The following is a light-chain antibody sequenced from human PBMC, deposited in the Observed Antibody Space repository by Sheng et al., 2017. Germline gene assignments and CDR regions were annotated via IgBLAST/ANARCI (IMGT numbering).Light chain of an antibody. CDR2: EVF. Sequence: QSVLTQPRSVSGSPGQSVTISCTGTSSHFGTYNYVSWYQQYPGKAPQLIIYEVFKRPSGVPIRFSGSKSGDTASLTISGLQTDDEADYYCCSYAGSYTFVFGGGTKLTVL. CDR1: SSHFGTYNY. J-gene: IGLJ2*01. V-gene: IGLV2-11*01. CDR3: CSYAGSYTFV.